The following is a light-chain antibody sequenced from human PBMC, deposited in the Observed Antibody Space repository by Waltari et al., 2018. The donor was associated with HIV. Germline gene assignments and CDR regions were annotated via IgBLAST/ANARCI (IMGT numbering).Light chain of an antibody. J-gene: IGLJ2*01. Sequence: QSSPTQPRPMSGSPGQSVTLSFTGTSTGVGRYNFVSRFQQHPGKAPKLIIYDVTKRPSGVPDRFSGSKSGITASLTISGLQSEDEADYHCCSFAGSSTFAVFGGGTKLTVL. CDR2: DVT. CDR3: CSFAGSSTFAV. CDR1: STGVGRYNF. V-gene: IGLV2-11*02.